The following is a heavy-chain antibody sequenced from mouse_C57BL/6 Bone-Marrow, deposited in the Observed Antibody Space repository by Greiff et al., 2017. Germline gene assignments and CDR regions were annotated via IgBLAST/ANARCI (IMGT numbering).Heavy chain of an antibody. CDR1: GYSFTGYY. J-gene: IGHJ4*01. V-gene: IGHV1-42*01. D-gene: IGHD2-12*01. Sequence: EVKLMESGPELVKPGASVKISCKASGYSFTGYYMNWVKQSPEKSLEWIGEINPSTGGTTYNQKFKAKATLTVDKSSSTAYMQLKSLTSEDSAVYYCAREDYSNDVGAMDYWGQGTSVTVSS. CDR3: AREDYSNDVGAMDY. CDR2: INPSTGGT.